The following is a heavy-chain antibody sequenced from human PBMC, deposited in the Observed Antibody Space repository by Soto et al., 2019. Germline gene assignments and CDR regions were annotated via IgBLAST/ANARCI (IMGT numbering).Heavy chain of an antibody. CDR1: GGSISSYY. CDR2: IYYSGST. D-gene: IGHD4-4*01. CDR3: ARFIGGDSNYPYYYYGMDV. Sequence: SETLSLTCTVSGGSISSYYWSWIRQPPGKGLEWIGYIYYSGSTNYNPSLKSRVTISVDTSKNQFSLKLSSVTAADTAVYYCARFIGGDSNYPYYYYGMDVWGQGTTVTVSS. J-gene: IGHJ6*02. V-gene: IGHV4-59*01.